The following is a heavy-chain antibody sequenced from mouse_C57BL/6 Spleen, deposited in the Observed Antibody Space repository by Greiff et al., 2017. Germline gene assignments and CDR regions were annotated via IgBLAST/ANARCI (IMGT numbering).Heavy chain of an antibody. Sequence: EVQLQQSGPELVKPGASVKIPCKASGYTFTDYNMDWVKQSHGKSLEWIGDINPNNGGTTYNQKFKGKATLTVDKSSSTAYMELRSLTSEDTAVYYCARGTPYYAMDYWGQGTSVTVSS. CDR1: GYTFTDYN. V-gene: IGHV1-18*01. CDR3: ARGTPYYAMDY. D-gene: IGHD3-3*01. CDR2: INPNNGGT. J-gene: IGHJ4*01.